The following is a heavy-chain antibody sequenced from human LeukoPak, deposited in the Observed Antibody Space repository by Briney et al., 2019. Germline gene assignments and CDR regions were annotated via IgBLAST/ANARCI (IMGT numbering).Heavy chain of an antibody. J-gene: IGHJ4*02. CDR2: ISESGDGT. CDR3: AKDMRLYNSGWEYFDF. Sequence: GGSLRLSCAASGFTFSSYAMSWVRQTPGKGLEWVSAISESGDGTYYADSVKGRFTISRDNSKNTLYLQMNSLRAEDTAVYYCAKDMRLYNSGWEYFDFWGQGTLVTVSS. D-gene: IGHD6-19*01. CDR1: GFTFSSYA. V-gene: IGHV3-23*01.